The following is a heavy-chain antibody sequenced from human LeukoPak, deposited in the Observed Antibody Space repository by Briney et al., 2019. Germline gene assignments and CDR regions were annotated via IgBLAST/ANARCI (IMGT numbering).Heavy chain of an antibody. CDR1: GFTFSSYA. CDR2: ISGSGGST. J-gene: IGHJ4*02. D-gene: IGHD2-15*01. V-gene: IGHV3-23*01. CDR3: AKRRDIVVVVAARDYFDY. Sequence: GGSLRLSCAASGFTFSSYAMSWVRQAPGKGLEWVSAISGSGGSTYYADSGKGRFTISRDNSKNTLYLQMNSLRAEDTAVYYCAKRRDIVVVVAARDYFDYWGQGTLVTVSS.